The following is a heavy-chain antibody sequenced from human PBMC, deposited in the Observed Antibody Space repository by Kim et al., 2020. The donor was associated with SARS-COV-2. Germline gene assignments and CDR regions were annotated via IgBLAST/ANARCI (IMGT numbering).Heavy chain of an antibody. CDR3: FLDPASYYYGSGVVETYGMDV. CDR2: IIPILGIA. J-gene: IGHJ6*02. Sequence: SVKVSCKASGGTFSSYAISWVRQAPGQGLEWMGRIIPILGIANYAQKFQGRVTITADKSTSTAYMELSSLRSEDTAVYYCFLDPASYYYGSGVVETYGMDVWGQGTTVTVSS. D-gene: IGHD3-10*01. CDR1: GGTFSSYA. V-gene: IGHV1-69*04.